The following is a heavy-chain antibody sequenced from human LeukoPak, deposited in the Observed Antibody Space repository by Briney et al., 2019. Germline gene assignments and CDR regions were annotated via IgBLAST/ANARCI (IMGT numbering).Heavy chain of an antibody. CDR1: GYTFTSYG. V-gene: IGHV1-18*01. CDR2: ISAYNGNT. D-gene: IGHD4-17*01. J-gene: IGHJ4*02. CDR3: AREGDYGDPPGY. Sequence: ASMKVSRKASGYTFTSYGISWVRQAPGQGLEWMGWISAYNGNTNYAQKLQGRVTMTTDTSTSTAYMELRSLRSDATAVYYCAREGDYGDPPGYWGQGTLVTVSS.